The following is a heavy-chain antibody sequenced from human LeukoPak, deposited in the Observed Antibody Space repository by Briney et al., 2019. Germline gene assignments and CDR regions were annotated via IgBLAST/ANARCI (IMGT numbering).Heavy chain of an antibody. CDR3: ARRLHFYDY. V-gene: IGHV4-39*01. Sequence: PSETLSLTCSVSGGSIISTREHWDWIRQPPGKGLEWVASVHYSGTSYSNPSLRSRVTISVDTSQNQFSLKLTSVTAADTAADNCARRLHFYDYWGQGTLVTVSS. CDR2: VHYSGTS. J-gene: IGHJ4*02. CDR1: GGSIISTREH. D-gene: IGHD2-21*02.